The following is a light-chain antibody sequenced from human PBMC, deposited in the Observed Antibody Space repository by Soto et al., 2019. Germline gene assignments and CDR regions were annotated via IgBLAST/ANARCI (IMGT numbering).Light chain of an antibody. CDR1: QSVSSN. J-gene: IGKJ1*01. Sequence: ERVMTQSPATLSVSPGERATLSCRASQSVSSNLAWYQHKPGQAPRLLIYGASTRATGIPARFSGSGSGTEFTLTISSLQSEDFAVYYCQQYNNWPPRTFGQGTKVDIK. CDR2: GAS. V-gene: IGKV3-15*01. CDR3: QQYNNWPPRT.